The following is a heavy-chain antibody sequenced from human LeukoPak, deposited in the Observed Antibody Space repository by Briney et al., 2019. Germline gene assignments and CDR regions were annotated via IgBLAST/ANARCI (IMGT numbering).Heavy chain of an antibody. D-gene: IGHD1-26*01. V-gene: IGHV1-2*02. CDR1: GYTFTGYY. CDR2: IDPNSGGT. Sequence: ASVKVSCKASGYTFTGYYMHWVRQAPGQGLEWMGWIDPNSGGTHYAQKFQDRVTMTRDTSISTAYMELSRLRSDDTAMYYCAREELTSGSYSEALDYWGQGTLVTVSS. CDR3: AREELTSGSYSEALDY. J-gene: IGHJ4*02.